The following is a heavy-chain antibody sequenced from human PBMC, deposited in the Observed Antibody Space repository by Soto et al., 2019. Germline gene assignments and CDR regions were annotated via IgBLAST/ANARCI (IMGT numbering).Heavy chain of an antibody. J-gene: IGHJ1*01. CDR3: AKVAPASLVLVVAGSWARGYFQY. Sequence: EVQLLESGGGLVQPGGSLRLTCVASASTFSSSAMSWVRQAPGKGLEWVSDMSGSGDRTYYADSVKGRFTISRDNSKNTLYLQMNSLRVEDTAVYYCAKVAPASLVLVVAGSWARGYFQYWGQGTLVTVSS. CDR2: MSGSGDRT. D-gene: IGHD2-15*01. V-gene: IGHV3-23*01. CDR1: ASTFSSSA.